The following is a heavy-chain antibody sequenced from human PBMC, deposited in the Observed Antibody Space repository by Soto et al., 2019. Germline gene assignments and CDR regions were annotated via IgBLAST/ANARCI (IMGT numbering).Heavy chain of an antibody. CDR3: ARMEETPLDYYYYMDV. D-gene: IGHD1-1*01. CDR2: IYYSGST. Sequence: SETLSLTCPVSGCSISSGGYYWSWIRQHPGKGLEWIGYIYYSGSTYYSPSFQGQVTISADKSISTAYLQWSSLKASDTAMYYCARMEETPLDYYYYMDVWGKGTTVTVS. V-gene: IGHV4-31*01. J-gene: IGHJ6*03. CDR1: GCSISSGGYY.